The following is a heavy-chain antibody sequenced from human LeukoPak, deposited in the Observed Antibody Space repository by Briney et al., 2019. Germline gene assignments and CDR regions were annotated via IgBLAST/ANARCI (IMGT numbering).Heavy chain of an antibody. D-gene: IGHD5-24*01. V-gene: IGHV1-24*01. J-gene: IGHJ4*02. Sequence: ASVKVSCKVSGYTLTELSMHWVRQAPGKGLEWMGGFDPEDGETIYAQKFQGRVTMTEDTSTDTAYMELSSLRSEDTAVYYCATDWGDGYEKSRGDYFDYWGQGTLVTVSS. CDR3: ATDWGDGYEKSRGDYFDY. CDR2: FDPEDGET. CDR1: GYTLTELS.